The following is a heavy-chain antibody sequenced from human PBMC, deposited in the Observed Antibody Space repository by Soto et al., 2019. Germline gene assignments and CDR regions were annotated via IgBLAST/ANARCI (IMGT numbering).Heavy chain of an antibody. D-gene: IGHD6-13*01. J-gene: IGHJ4*02. Sequence: SETLSLTCTVSGGSISSSSYYWGWIRQPPGKGLEWIGSIYYSGSTYYNPSLKSRVTISVDTSKNQFSLKLSSVTAADTAVYYCARHAIWQQLVKYYFDYWGQGTLVTVSS. V-gene: IGHV4-39*01. CDR3: ARHAIWQQLVKYYFDY. CDR1: GGSISSSSYY. CDR2: IYYSGST.